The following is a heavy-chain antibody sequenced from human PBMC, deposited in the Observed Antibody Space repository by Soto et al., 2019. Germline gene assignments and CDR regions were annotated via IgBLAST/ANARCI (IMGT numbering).Heavy chain of an antibody. J-gene: IGHJ6*02. Sequence: QVQLVQSGAEVKKPGASVKVSCKASGYTFTSYDINWVRQATGQGLEWMGWMNPNSGNTGYAQKFQGRITMTRNTPIRKAYMELRSLGSGGTVAYYCGREGVRGMDVWGQGTTVTVSS. CDR3: GREGVRGMDV. V-gene: IGHV1-8*01. CDR2: MNPNSGNT. D-gene: IGHD3-16*01. CDR1: GYTFTSYD.